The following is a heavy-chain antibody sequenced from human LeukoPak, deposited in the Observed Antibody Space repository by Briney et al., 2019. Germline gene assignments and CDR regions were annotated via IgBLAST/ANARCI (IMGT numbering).Heavy chain of an antibody. J-gene: IGHJ4*02. D-gene: IGHD3-22*01. Sequence: GRSLRLSCAASGFTFDDYAMHWVRQAPGKGLEWVSGISWNSGSIVYADSVKGRFTISRDNAKISLYLQMNILRAEDTALYYCAKGGGGTYYYDSSGYDYWGQGTLVTVSS. CDR3: AKGGGGTYYYDSSGYDY. CDR1: GFTFDDYA. CDR2: ISWNSGSI. V-gene: IGHV3-9*01.